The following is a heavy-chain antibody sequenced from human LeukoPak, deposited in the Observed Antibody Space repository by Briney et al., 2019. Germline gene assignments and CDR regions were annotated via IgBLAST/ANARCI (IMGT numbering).Heavy chain of an antibody. Sequence: GGSLRLSCAASGFTFSSYWMSWVRQAPGKGLEWVANIKQDGSEKYYVDSVKGRFTISRDNAKNSLYLQMNSLRTEDTAVYYCARDRYSSGWSDYMDVWGKGTTVTVSS. V-gene: IGHV3-7*01. CDR3: ARDRYSSGWSDYMDV. D-gene: IGHD6-19*01. CDR1: GFTFSSYW. J-gene: IGHJ6*03. CDR2: IKQDGSEK.